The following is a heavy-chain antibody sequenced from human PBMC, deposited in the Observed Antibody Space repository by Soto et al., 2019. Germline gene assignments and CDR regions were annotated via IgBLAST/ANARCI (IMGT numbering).Heavy chain of an antibody. D-gene: IGHD2-2*01. V-gene: IGHV3-74*01. CDR2: ISPDGRTT. Sequence: GGSLRLSCAASGFSFSHYWMHWVRQAPGKGLVWVSRISPDGRTTTYTDSVKGRFTISRDNSKNTLYLQMNSLRAEDTAVYHCARAAGIVVVPAGIGYCAQGILVTVSA. J-gene: IGHJ4*02. CDR1: GFSFSHYW. CDR3: ARAAGIVVVPAGIGY.